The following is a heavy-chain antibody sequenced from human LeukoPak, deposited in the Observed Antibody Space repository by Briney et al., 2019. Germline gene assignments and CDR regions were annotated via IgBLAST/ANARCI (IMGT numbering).Heavy chain of an antibody. Sequence: SETLSLTCTVSGGSISSYYWSWIRQPPGKGLEWIGYIYYSGSTNYNPSLKSRVTISADTSKNQFSLKLSSVTAADTAVYYCARGLWFGESRWFDPWGQGTLVTVSS. CDR3: ARGLWFGESRWFDP. D-gene: IGHD3-10*01. J-gene: IGHJ5*02. CDR2: IYYSGST. V-gene: IGHV4-59*01. CDR1: GGSISSYY.